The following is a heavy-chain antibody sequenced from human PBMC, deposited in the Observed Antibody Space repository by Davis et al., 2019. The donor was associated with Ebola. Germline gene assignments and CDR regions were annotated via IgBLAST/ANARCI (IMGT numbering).Heavy chain of an antibody. J-gene: IGHJ4*02. CDR2: INHSGST. Sequence: PSETLSLTCAVYGGSFSGYYWSWIRQPPGKGLEWIGEINHSGSTYYNPSLKSRVTISVDKSKNHFSLKMTSVTAADTAVYYCAGGRLYTSSSGGLFDHWGQGTLVTVSS. CDR3: AGGRLYTSSSGGLFDH. D-gene: IGHD6-6*01. V-gene: IGHV4-34*09. CDR1: GGSFSGYY.